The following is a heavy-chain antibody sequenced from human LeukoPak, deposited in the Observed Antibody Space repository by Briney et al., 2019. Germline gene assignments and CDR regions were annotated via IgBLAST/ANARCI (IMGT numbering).Heavy chain of an antibody. Sequence: PSETLSLTCIVSGGSLSSYYWSWIRPPPGKGLEWIGYIYSSGSTNYNPSLNRRVTISVDTSNNQFSLKLSSVTAADTAVYYCARGHSYGYGWFDPWGQGTRVIVSS. CDR2: IYSSGST. V-gene: IGHV4-59*01. CDR3: ARGHSYGYGWFDP. CDR1: GGSLSSYY. J-gene: IGHJ5*02. D-gene: IGHD5-18*01.